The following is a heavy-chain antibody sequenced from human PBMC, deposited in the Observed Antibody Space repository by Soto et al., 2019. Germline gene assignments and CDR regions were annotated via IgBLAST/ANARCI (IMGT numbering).Heavy chain of an antibody. CDR1: GFTFSDYY. D-gene: IGHD1-20*01. J-gene: IGHJ6*02. Sequence: QVQLVESGGGLVKPGGSLRLSCAASGFTFSDYYMSWIRQAPGKGLEWVSYISSSGSTIYYADSVKGRFTISRDNAKNSLYLQMNSLRAEDTAVYYCAREEVGVDRITGTPHDEYYYGMDVWGQGTTVTVSS. CDR3: AREEVGVDRITGTPHDEYYYGMDV. CDR2: ISSSGSTI. V-gene: IGHV3-11*01.